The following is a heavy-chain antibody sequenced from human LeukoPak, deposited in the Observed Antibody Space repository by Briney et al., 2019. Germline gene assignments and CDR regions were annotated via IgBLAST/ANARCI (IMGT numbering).Heavy chain of an antibody. V-gene: IGHV3-23*01. D-gene: IGHD3-22*01. Sequence: GGSLRLSCAASGFTFSSYGMSWGRQAPGRGVGWVSVISGSGGRTDNADSVKGRFTISRDNSKSTLYLQMDSLRAEDTAVYYCAKDTLRSAEGYFWGQGILVTVSS. CDR2: ISGSGGRT. CDR1: GFTFSSYG. J-gene: IGHJ4*02. CDR3: AKDTLRSAEGYF.